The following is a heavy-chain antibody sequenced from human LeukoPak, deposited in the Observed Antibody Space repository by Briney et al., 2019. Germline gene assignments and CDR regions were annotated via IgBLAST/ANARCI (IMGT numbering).Heavy chain of an antibody. CDR2: IYYSGST. D-gene: IGHD2-2*01. CDR1: GGSISSGDYY. Sequence: SQTLSLTCTVSGGSISSGDYYWTWIRQPPGKGLEWIGYIYYSGSTYYNPSLKSRVTISVDRSKNQVSLKLSSVTAADTAVYYCARSVYCSSTSCYNWFDPWGQGTLVTVSS. J-gene: IGHJ5*02. CDR3: ARSVYCSSTSCYNWFDP. V-gene: IGHV4-30-4*08.